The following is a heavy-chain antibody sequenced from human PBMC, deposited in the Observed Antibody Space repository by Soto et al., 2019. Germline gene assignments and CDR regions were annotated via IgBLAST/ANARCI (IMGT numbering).Heavy chain of an antibody. D-gene: IGHD2-15*01. CDR1: GFTFSDYY. CDR3: ARDPSLGYCSGDKCDDYYYGIDV. V-gene: IGHV3-11*01. CDR2: ISGRGTSGSGNVI. J-gene: IGHJ6*02. Sequence: QVQLVESGGGLVKPGGSLRLSCAASGFTFSDYYMTWIRQAPGKGLEWLSYISGRGTSGSGNVIYYADSVKGRFTVSREDAKNSLYLQMDNLRAEDSAVYFCARDPSLGYCSGDKCDDYYYGIDVWGQGTSVTVSS.